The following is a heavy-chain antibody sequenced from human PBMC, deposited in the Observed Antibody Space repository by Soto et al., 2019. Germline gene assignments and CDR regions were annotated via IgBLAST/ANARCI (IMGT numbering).Heavy chain of an antibody. V-gene: IGHV4-39*01. CDR2: ISYSGST. J-gene: IGHJ4*02. Sequence: QLQLQESGPGLVKPSETLSLTCTVSGGSISSSSYYWGWIRQPPGRGLEWIGRISYSGSTYYNPSLKSRVPRSVDTSKNQCSLKLSSGTAADTAVYYCARHEHDYGDYVGYRGQGTLVTVSS. D-gene: IGHD4-17*01. CDR3: ARHEHDYGDYVGY. CDR1: GGSISSSSYY.